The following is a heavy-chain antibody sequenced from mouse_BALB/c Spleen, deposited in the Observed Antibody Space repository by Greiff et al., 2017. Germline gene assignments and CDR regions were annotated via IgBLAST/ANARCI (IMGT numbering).Heavy chain of an antibody. V-gene: IGHV5-17*02. CDR2: ISSGSSTI. Sequence: DVQLVESGGGLVQPGGSRKLSCAASGFTFSSFGMHWVRQAPEKGLEWVAYISSGSSTIYYADTVKGRFTISRDNPKNTLFLQMTSLRSEDTAMYYCARSGDYDDYYAMDYWGQGTSVTVSS. CDR3: ARSGDYDDYYAMDY. D-gene: IGHD2-4*01. J-gene: IGHJ4*01. CDR1: GFTFSSFG.